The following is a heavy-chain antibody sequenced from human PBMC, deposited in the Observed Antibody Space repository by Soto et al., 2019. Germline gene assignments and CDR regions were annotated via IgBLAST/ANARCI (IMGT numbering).Heavy chain of an antibody. CDR3: AKGRGSYWVYYYYGMDV. J-gene: IGHJ6*02. V-gene: IGHV3-30*18. CDR1: GFTFSSYG. Sequence: LRLPCAASGFTFSSYGMHWVRQAPGKGLEWVAVISYDGSNKYYADSVKGRFTISRDNSKNTLYLQMNSLRAEDTAVYYCAKGRGSYWVYYYYGMDVWGQGTTVTVSS. D-gene: IGHD1-26*01. CDR2: ISYDGSNK.